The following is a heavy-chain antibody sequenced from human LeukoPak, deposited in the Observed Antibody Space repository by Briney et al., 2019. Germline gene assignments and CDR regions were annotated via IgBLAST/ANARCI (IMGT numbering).Heavy chain of an antibody. Sequence: GGSLRLSCAASGFTFSSYWMHWVRHAPGKGLVWVSRINSDGSSTSYADSVKGRFTISRDNAKNTLYLQMNSLRAEDTAVYYCARDNTARDAFDIWGQGTVVTVSS. CDR2: INSDGSST. CDR1: GFTFSSYW. J-gene: IGHJ3*02. CDR3: ARDNTARDAFDI. D-gene: IGHD5-18*01. V-gene: IGHV3-74*01.